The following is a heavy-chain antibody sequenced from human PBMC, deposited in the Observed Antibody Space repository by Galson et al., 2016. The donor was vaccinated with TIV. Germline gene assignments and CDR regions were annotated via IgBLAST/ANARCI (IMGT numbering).Heavy chain of an antibody. CDR1: GFTFGHYA. J-gene: IGHJ3*02. V-gene: IGHV3-49*03. CDR2: ITSKTYGATT. Sequence: SLRLSCAASGFTFGHYAVNWFRQAPGKGLEWVGFITSKTYGATTEYAASVKGRFTISRGDSRNIAYLQMNSLKTEDTAVYYCTRTAMGSTRNAFDIWGQGTAVTVSS. CDR3: TRTAMGSTRNAFDI. D-gene: IGHD1-1*01.